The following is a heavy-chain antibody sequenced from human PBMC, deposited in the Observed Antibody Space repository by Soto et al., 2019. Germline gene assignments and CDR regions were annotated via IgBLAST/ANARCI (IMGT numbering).Heavy chain of an antibody. CDR2: IIPIFGTA. D-gene: IGHD3-10*01. V-gene: IGHV1-69*12. Sequence: QVQLVQSGAEVKKPGSSVKVSCKASGGTFSSYAISWVRQAPGQGLEWMGGIIPIFGTANYAQKFQGRVTITADESTSTSYMELSSLRSEDTAVYSSASSSRITMVRGVNLFDYWGQGTLVIVSS. CDR1: GGTFSSYA. J-gene: IGHJ4*02. CDR3: ASSSRITMVRGVNLFDY.